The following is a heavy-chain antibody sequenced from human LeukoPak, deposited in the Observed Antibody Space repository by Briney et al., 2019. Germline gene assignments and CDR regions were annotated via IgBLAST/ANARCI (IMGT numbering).Heavy chain of an antibody. Sequence: GGSLRLSCAASGFTVSSNYMSWVRQAPGKGLEWVSVIYSGGSTYYADSVKGRFTISRDNSKNTLYLQMNSLRAEDTAVYYCAISDSHDAFDIWGQGTMVTVSS. CDR2: IYSGGST. J-gene: IGHJ3*02. V-gene: IGHV3-53*01. D-gene: IGHD2-21*02. CDR3: AISDSHDAFDI. CDR1: GFTVSSNY.